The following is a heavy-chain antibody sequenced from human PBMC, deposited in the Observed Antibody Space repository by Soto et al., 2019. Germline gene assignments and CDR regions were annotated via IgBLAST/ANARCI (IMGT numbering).Heavy chain of an antibody. CDR1: GFTFSSYA. Sequence: GGSLRLSCAASGFTFSSYAMSWVRQAPGKGLEWVSAISGSGGSTYYADSVKGRFTISRDNSKNTLYLQMNSLRAEDTAVYYCAKDLTQIVVVVAATDYYYMDVWGKGTTVTFSS. D-gene: IGHD2-15*01. V-gene: IGHV3-23*01. CDR2: ISGSGGST. CDR3: AKDLTQIVVVVAATDYYYMDV. J-gene: IGHJ6*03.